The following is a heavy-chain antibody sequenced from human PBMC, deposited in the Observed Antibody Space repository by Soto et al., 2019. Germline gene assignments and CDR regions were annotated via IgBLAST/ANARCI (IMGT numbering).Heavy chain of an antibody. V-gene: IGHV3-23*01. CDR2: ISARGEKT. CDR1: GFTLNSYA. Sequence: PGGSLRLSCAASGFTLNSYAMNWVRQAPGKGLEWVSGISARGEKTYYADSVKGRFTISRDNSKNTVYLQMNSLRAKDTAVFYCAKALPMYYYDSSGYSDYYYDMDVCGQGPTVTVYS. CDR3: AKALPMYYYDSSGYSDYYYDMDV. J-gene: IGHJ6*02. D-gene: IGHD3-22*01.